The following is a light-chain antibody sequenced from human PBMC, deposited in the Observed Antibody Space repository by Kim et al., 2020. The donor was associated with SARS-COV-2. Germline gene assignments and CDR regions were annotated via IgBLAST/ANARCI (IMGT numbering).Light chain of an antibody. CDR1: QGIHSW. V-gene: IGKV1-12*01. J-gene: IGKJ5*01. CDR3: QQADSFPIT. CDR2: AAT. Sequence: AFVGDRVTMTCRASQGIHSWLAWYQQKQGKAPKLLIYAATNLQGGVPSRFSGSGSGTDFTLTISSLQPEDSATYYCQQADSFPITFGQGTRLEIK.